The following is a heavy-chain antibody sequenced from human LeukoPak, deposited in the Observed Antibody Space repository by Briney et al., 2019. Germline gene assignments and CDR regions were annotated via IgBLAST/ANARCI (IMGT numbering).Heavy chain of an antibody. CDR2: ISAYNGNT. D-gene: IGHD1-14*01. Sequence: GASVKVSCKASGYTFTSYGISWVRQAPGQGLEWMGWISAYNGNTNYAQKLQGRVTMTTDTSTSTAYMELRSLRSDDTAVYYCARDTNLSTRDAFDIWVQGTMVTVSS. J-gene: IGHJ3*02. V-gene: IGHV1-18*01. CDR1: GYTFTSYG. CDR3: ARDTNLSTRDAFDI.